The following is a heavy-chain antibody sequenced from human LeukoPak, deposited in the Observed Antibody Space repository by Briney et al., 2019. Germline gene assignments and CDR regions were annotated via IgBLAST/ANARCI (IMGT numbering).Heavy chain of an antibody. CDR2: ISGSGGST. D-gene: IGHD5-24*01. V-gene: IGHV3-23*01. J-gene: IGHJ4*02. CDR1: GFTFSSYA. Sequence: HTGGSLRLSCAASGFTFSSYAMSWVRQAPGKGLEWVSAISGSGGSTYYADSVKGRFTISGDNSKNTLYLQMNSLRAEDTAVYYCAKVVGDGYNSVDYWGQGTLVTVSS. CDR3: AKVVGDGYNSVDY.